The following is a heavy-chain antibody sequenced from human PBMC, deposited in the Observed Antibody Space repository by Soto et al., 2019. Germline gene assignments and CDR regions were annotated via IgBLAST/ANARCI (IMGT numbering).Heavy chain of an antibody. D-gene: IGHD3-22*01. Sequence: GSLRLSCAASGFTFSSYAMSWVRQAPGKGLEWVSAISVSGGSTYYADSVKGRFTISRDNSKNTLYLQMNSLRAEDTAVHYCAKARADYYDSSGYPVDYWGQGTLVT. J-gene: IGHJ4*02. CDR1: GFTFSSYA. CDR3: AKARADYYDSSGYPVDY. CDR2: ISVSGGST. V-gene: IGHV3-23*01.